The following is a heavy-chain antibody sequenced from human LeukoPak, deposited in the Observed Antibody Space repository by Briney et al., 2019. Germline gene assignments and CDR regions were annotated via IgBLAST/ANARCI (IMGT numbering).Heavy chain of an antibody. D-gene: IGHD3-9*01. J-gene: IGHJ6*02. Sequence: GGSLRLSCAASGFTFSSYAMSWVRQAPGKGLEWVSAISGSGGSTYYADSVKGRFTISRDNSKNTLYLQMNSLRAEDTAVYYCAKDLSTSPYYDILTVYGMDVWGQGTTVTVSS. CDR2: ISGSGGST. CDR3: AKDLSTSPYYDILTVYGMDV. V-gene: IGHV3-23*01. CDR1: GFTFSSYA.